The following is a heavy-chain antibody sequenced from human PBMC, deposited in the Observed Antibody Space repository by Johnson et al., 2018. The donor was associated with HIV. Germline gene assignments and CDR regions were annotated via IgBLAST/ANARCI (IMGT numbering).Heavy chain of an antibody. V-gene: IGHV3-11*04. J-gene: IGHJ3*02. Sequence: QVQLVESGGGLVQPGGSLRLSCEASGFRFSDHYMSWIRQAPGKGLAWISYISTSGSTKYYADSVKGRFTISRDNAKNSLYLQMNSLRAGDTAVYYCARVGYHDAFDIWGQGTMVTVSS. CDR3: ARVGYHDAFDI. CDR2: ISTSGSTK. D-gene: IGHD3-16*02. CDR1: GFRFSDHY.